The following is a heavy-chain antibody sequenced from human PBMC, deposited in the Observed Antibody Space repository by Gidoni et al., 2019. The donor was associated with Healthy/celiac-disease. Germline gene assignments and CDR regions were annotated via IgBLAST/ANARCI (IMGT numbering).Heavy chain of an antibody. D-gene: IGHD3-9*01. V-gene: IGHV3-15*01. CDR2: IKSKTDGGTT. Sequence: EVQLVASGGGLVKPGGSLRLSCAASGFTFSTAWMSWVRQAPGKGLEWVGRIKSKTDGGTTDYAAPVKGRFTISRDDSKNTLYLQMNSLKTEDTAVYYCTTRYLTGYPDFDYWGQGTLVTVSS. CDR3: TTRYLTGYPDFDY. CDR1: GFTFSTAW. J-gene: IGHJ4*02.